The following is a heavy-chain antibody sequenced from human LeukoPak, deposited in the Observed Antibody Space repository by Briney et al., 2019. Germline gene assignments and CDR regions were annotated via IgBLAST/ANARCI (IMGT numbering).Heavy chain of an antibody. Sequence: PSETLSLTCTVSGGSISSGGYYWSWIRQHPGKGLEWIGYIYYSGSTYYNPSLKSRVTISVDMSKNQFSLKLSSVTAADTAVYYCARAEDSSSYYFDYWGQGTLVTVSS. CDR1: GGSISSGGYY. CDR2: IYYSGST. CDR3: ARAEDSSSYYFDY. D-gene: IGHD6-13*01. V-gene: IGHV4-31*03. J-gene: IGHJ4*02.